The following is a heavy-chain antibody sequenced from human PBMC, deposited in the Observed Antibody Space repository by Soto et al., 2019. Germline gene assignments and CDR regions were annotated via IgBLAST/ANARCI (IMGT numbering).Heavy chain of an antibody. V-gene: IGHV3-21*01. CDR3: ARDVGVSGRYYYYYGMDV. J-gene: IGHJ6*02. Sequence: EVQLVESGGGLVKPGGSLRLSCAASGFTFSSYSMNWVRQAPGKGLEWVSSISSSSSYIYYADSVKGRFTISRDNAKNSLYLQMNSRRAEDTAVYYCARDVGVSGRYYYYYGMDVWGQGTTVTVSS. CDR1: GFTFSSYS. D-gene: IGHD3-10*01. CDR2: ISSSSSYI.